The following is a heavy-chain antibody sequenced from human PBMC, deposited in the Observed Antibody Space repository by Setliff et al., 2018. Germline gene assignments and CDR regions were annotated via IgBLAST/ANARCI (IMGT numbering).Heavy chain of an antibody. Sequence: GGSLRLSCAASGFSFSNHNMNWFRQIPGKGLEWVGFIRSKAYGGTTEYAASVKGRFTISRDDSKSIAYLQMNSLKTEDTAVYYCTREASVDFWSGYPYYYYMDVWGKGTTVTVSS. V-gene: IGHV3-49*03. D-gene: IGHD3-3*01. CDR3: TREASVDFWSGYPYYYYMDV. J-gene: IGHJ6*03. CDR1: GFSFSNHN. CDR2: IRSKAYGGTT.